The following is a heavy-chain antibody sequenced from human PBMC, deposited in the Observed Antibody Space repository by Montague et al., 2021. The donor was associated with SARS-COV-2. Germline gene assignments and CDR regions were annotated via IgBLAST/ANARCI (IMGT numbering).Heavy chain of an antibody. CDR3: ARDFPSEYYDILTGYQRSTYSWFDP. CDR2: TYHSGST. V-gene: IGHV4-38-2*02. CDR1: HYSISSGYY. D-gene: IGHD3-9*01. J-gene: IGHJ5*02. Sequence: SETLSLTCTVSHYSISSGYYWGWIRQPPGKGLEWIGSTYHSGSTYYNPSLERRTTISVDTSKNQFSLKLSSVTAADTAVYYCARDFPSEYYDILTGYQRSTYSWFDPWGQGTRVTVSS.